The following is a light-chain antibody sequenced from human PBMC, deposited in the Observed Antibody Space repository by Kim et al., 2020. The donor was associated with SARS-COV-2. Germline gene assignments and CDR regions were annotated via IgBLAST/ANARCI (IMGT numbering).Light chain of an antibody. CDR2: DST. CDR3: LLSYSGLVF. CDR1: TGAFTSVHN. V-gene: IGLV7-46*01. Sequence: PGGTVTLPSAPNTGAFTSVHNPSWFQRKPGHAPRTLIYDSTHKHSWTPAPFSGSLLGGNAALTLSCAQPEDDADYYCLLSYSGLVFFGGGTQLTVL. J-gene: IGLJ2*01.